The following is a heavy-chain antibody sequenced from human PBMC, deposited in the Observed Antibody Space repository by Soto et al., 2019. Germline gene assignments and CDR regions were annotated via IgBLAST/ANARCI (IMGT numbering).Heavy chain of an antibody. J-gene: IGHJ4*02. CDR2: ISYDGSNT. Sequence: LRLSCAVSGFTFSTYAMHWVRQAPGKGLEWVAVISYDGSNTYYVDSVKGRFTISRDNMLYLQMNSLRAEDTAVYYCARDQGRSITCQLDYWGQGTLVTVSS. D-gene: IGHD2-2*01. CDR1: GFTFSTYA. V-gene: IGHV3-30-3*01. CDR3: ARDQGRSITCQLDY.